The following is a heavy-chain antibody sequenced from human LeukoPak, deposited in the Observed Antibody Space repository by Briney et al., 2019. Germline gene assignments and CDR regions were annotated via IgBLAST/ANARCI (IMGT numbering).Heavy chain of an antibody. Sequence: SETLSLTCTVSGGSISSYYWSWIRQPPGKGLEWIGYIYTSGSTNYNPSLKSRVTISVDTSKNQSSLKLSSVTAADTAVYYCARRRLIAAPFDYWGQGTLVTVSS. D-gene: IGHD6-13*01. CDR2: IYTSGST. J-gene: IGHJ4*02. V-gene: IGHV4-4*09. CDR3: ARRRLIAAPFDY. CDR1: GGSISSYY.